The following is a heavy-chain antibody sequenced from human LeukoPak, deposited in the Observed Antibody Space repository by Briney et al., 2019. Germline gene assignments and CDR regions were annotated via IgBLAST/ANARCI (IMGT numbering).Heavy chain of an antibody. V-gene: IGHV1-2*02. CDR2: INPNNGDT. CDR1: GYTFTGYY. Sequence: ASVKVSFKTSGYTFTGYYMHWVRQAPGQGLEWMGWINPNNGDTYYAQKFQGRVTMTTDTSTSTAYMELGSLTSDDTAVYYCARENLDVWGQGTTVTVSS. CDR3: ARENLDV. J-gene: IGHJ6*02.